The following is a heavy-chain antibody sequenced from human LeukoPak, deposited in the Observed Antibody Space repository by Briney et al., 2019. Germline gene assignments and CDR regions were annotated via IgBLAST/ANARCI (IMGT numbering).Heavy chain of an antibody. CDR3: AKVAAVAYDFDY. CDR1: GFTFSSYG. D-gene: IGHD6-19*01. CDR2: ISYDGSNK. Sequence: GRSLRLSCAASGFTFSSYGMHRVRQAPGKGLEWVAVISYDGSNKYYADSVKGRFTISRDNSKNTLYLQMNSLRAEDTAVYYCAKVAAVAYDFDYWGQGTLVTVSS. V-gene: IGHV3-30*18. J-gene: IGHJ4*02.